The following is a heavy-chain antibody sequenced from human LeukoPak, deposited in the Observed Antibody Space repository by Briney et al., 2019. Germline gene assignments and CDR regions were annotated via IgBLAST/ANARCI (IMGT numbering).Heavy chain of an antibody. CDR3: ARDFWGSSFDY. Sequence: ASVRVSCRASGYTFIAYYMHWVRQAPGQGLEWMGWINPSSGGTNYAQKFQGRVTMTRDTSISTAYMELSRLRSGDTAVYYCARDFWGSSFDYWGQGTLVTVSS. CDR2: INPSSGGT. D-gene: IGHD3-16*01. CDR1: GYTFIAYY. J-gene: IGHJ4*02. V-gene: IGHV1-2*02.